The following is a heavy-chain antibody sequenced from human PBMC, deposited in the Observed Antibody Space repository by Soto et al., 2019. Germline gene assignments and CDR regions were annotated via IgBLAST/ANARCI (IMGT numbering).Heavy chain of an antibody. J-gene: IGHJ6*02. CDR3: AKILVVTGYYYGMDV. D-gene: IGHD2-8*02. Sequence: PGGSLRLSCAASGFTFSSYAMGWVRQAPGKGLEWVSAISGSGGSTYYADSVKGRFTISRDNSKNTLYLQMNSLRAEDTAVYYCAKILVVTGYYYGMDVWGQGTTVTVSS. CDR1: GFTFSSYA. CDR2: ISGSGGST. V-gene: IGHV3-23*01.